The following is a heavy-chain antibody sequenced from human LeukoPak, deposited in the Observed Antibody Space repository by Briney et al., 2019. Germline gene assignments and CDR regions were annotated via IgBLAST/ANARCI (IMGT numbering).Heavy chain of an antibody. V-gene: IGHV4-59*11. D-gene: IGHD6-13*01. CDR3: ARGGAAAAADY. CDR1: GGSISSHY. Sequence: PSVTLSLTCTVSGGSISSHYWSWIRQPPGKGLEWIGYIYYSGSTNYNPSHKSRVTMSVDTSKNQFSLKLSSVTAADTAVYYCARGGAAAAADYWGQGTLVTVSS. J-gene: IGHJ4*02. CDR2: IYYSGST.